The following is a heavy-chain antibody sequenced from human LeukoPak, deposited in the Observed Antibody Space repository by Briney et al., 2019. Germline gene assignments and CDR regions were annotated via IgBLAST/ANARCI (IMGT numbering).Heavy chain of an antibody. V-gene: IGHV3-23*01. CDR1: GFTFSSYA. CDR3: AKDLLPISYGGY. J-gene: IGHJ4*02. Sequence: PGGSLRLSCAASGFTFSSYAMSWVRQAPGKGLEWVSAISGSGGSTYYADSVKGRFTISRDNSKNTLYLQMNGLRAEDTAVYYCAKDLLPISYGGYWGQGTLVTVSS. CDR2: ISGSGGST. D-gene: IGHD5-18*01.